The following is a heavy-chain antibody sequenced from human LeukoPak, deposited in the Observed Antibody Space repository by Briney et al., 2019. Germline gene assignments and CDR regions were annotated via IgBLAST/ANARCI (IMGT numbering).Heavy chain of an antibody. Sequence: SETLSDTCAVSGYSISSGDYWGWIRQPPGKGLEWIGSIYHSGSTHYNPSLKSRVTISVDTSKNQFSLKLSSVTAADTAVYYCARNTTEVVTAKWFDPWGQGTLVTVSS. V-gene: IGHV4-38-2*01. CDR3: ARNTTEVVTAKWFDP. J-gene: IGHJ5*02. CDR2: IYHSGST. CDR1: GYSISSGDY. D-gene: IGHD2-21*02.